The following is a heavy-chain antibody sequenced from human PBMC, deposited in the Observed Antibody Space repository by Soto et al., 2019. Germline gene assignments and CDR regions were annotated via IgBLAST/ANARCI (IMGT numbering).Heavy chain of an antibody. Sequence: PGGSLRLSCAASGFTFSSYAMSWVRQAPGRGLEWVSAISGSGGSTCYADSVKGRFTISRDNSKNTLYLQMNSLRAEDTAVYYCAKSAAEGGWYNYFDYWGQGTLVTVSS. V-gene: IGHV3-23*01. D-gene: IGHD6-19*01. CDR3: AKSAAEGGWYNYFDY. CDR1: GFTFSSYA. J-gene: IGHJ4*02. CDR2: ISGSGGST.